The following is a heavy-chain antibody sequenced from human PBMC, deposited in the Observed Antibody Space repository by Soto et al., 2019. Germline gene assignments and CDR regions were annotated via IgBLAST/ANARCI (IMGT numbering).Heavy chain of an antibody. J-gene: IGHJ6*02. V-gene: IGHV4-4*03. D-gene: IGHD2-8*01. Sequence: TPETLSLTCVVSGDSIHNTYWWSWVRQASSTGLEWIGEIYHTGGRSYMPSLRGRITLSVDTSKNQFSLKLTSVTAADTAVYYCARQEVPQWFTKGYYGMDVWDQGTTVTVSS. CDR1: GDSIHNTYW. CDR2: IYHTGGR. CDR3: ARQEVPQWFTKGYYGMDV.